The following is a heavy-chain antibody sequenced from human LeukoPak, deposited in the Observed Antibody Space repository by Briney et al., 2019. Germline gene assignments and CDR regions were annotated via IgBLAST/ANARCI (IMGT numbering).Heavy chain of an antibody. CDR1: GYTFTGYY. D-gene: IGHD4-17*01. J-gene: IGHJ4*02. CDR3: ARQRTTVILPDY. CDR2: INPNSGGT. V-gene: IGHV1-2*02. Sequence: ASVKVSCKASGYTFTGYYMHWVRQAPGQGLEWMGWINPNSGGTNYAQKFQGRVTMTRDTSISTAYMELSRLRSDDTAVYYCARQRTTVILPDYWGQGTLVTVSS.